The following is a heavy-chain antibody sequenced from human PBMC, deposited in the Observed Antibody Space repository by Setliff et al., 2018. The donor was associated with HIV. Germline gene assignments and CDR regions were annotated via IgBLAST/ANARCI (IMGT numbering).Heavy chain of an antibody. CDR3: VRGYRSAWNSWFDA. D-gene: IGHD6-19*01. CDR2: IYPGGARR. J-gene: IGHJ5*02. Sequence: GASVKVSCKASGYTFTNYYMHWVRQAPGQGLEWMGIIYPGGARRSYAQKFQGRVTMTWDTSTSTVYMELSSLRSEDTAVYYCVRGYRSAWNSWFDAWGQGTRVTVSS. CDR1: GYTFTNYY. V-gene: IGHV1-46*01.